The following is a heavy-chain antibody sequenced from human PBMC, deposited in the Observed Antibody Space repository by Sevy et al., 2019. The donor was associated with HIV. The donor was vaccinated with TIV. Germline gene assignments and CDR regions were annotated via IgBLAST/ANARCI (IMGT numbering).Heavy chain of an antibody. CDR1: GYTFTSYD. CDR2: MNPNSGNT. Sequence: ASVKVSCKASGYTFTSYDINWVRQATGQGLEWMGWMNPNSGNTGYAQKFQGRVTMTRNTSISTAYMELSSLRSEDTAVYYCARGEAGVLRFLEWLRDAERIYYMDVWGKGTTVTVSS. J-gene: IGHJ6*03. CDR3: ARGEAGVLRFLEWLRDAERIYYMDV. V-gene: IGHV1-8*01. D-gene: IGHD3-3*01.